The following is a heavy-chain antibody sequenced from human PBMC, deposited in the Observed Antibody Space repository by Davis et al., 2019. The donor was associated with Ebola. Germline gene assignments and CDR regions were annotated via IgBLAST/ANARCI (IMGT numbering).Heavy chain of an antibody. V-gene: IGHV1-3*01. J-gene: IGHJ5*02. CDR3: ARGAVVPAAIPNWFDP. CDR2: INAGNGNT. D-gene: IGHD2-2*01. CDR1: GYTFTSYA. Sequence: ASVKVSCKASGYTFTSYAMHWVRQAPGQRLEWMGWINAGNGNTKYSQKFQGRVTITRDTSARTAYMELSSLRSEDTAVYYCARGAVVPAAIPNWFDPWGQGALVTVSS.